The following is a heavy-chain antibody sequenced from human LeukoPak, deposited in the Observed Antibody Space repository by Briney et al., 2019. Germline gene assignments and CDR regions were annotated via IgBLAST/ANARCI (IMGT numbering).Heavy chain of an antibody. CDR2: INPNSGGT. CDR1: GYTFTGYY. J-gene: IGHJ6*03. V-gene: IGHV1-2*02. D-gene: IGHD3-22*01. CDR3: ARGPFDYYDRTQTYMDV. Sequence: ASVKVSCKASGYTFTGYYMHWVRQARGQGLEWMGWINPNSGGTNYAQKFQGRVTMTRDTSISTAYMELSRLRSDDTAVYYCARGPFDYYDRTQTYMDVWGKGTTVTVSS.